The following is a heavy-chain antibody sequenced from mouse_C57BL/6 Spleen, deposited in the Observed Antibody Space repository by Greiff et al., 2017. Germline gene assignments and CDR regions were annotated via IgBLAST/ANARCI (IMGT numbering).Heavy chain of an antibody. CDR3: AREEGYYYGSSWYFDV. CDR1: GYSITSGYY. D-gene: IGHD1-1*01. J-gene: IGHJ1*03. Sequence: EVKLQASGPGLVKPSQSLSLTCSVTGYSITSGYYWNWIRQFPGNKLEWMGYISYDGSNNYNPSLKNRISITRDTSKNQFFLKLNSVTTEDTATYYCAREEGYYYGSSWYFDVWGTGTTVTVSS. V-gene: IGHV3-6*01. CDR2: ISYDGSN.